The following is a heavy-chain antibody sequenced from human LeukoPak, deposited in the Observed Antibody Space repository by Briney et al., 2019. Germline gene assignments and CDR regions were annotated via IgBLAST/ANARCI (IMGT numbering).Heavy chain of an antibody. Sequence: GGSLRLSCAASGFTFSSYAMSWVRQAPGKGLEWVSAISGSGGSTYYADSVKGRFTISRDNSKNTLYLQMNSLRAEDTAVYYCVCADLSYYGSNLIGSAFDIWGQGTMVTVSS. CDR1: GFTFSSYA. CDR2: ISGSGGST. V-gene: IGHV3-23*01. J-gene: IGHJ3*02. D-gene: IGHD4-17*01. CDR3: VCADLSYYGSNLIGSAFDI.